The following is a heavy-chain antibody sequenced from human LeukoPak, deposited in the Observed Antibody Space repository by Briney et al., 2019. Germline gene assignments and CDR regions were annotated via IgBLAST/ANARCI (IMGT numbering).Heavy chain of an antibody. CDR1: GFTFSSYG. V-gene: IGHV3-21*01. CDR2: ISSSSYI. CDR3: ARAPRGSYFGLDY. J-gene: IGHJ4*02. D-gene: IGHD1-26*01. Sequence: GGSLRLSCAAPGFTFSSYGMHWVRQAPGKGLEWVSSISSSSYIYYADPVKGRFTISRDNANNSLHLQMNSLRAEDTAVYYCARAPRGSYFGLDYWGQGTLVTVSS.